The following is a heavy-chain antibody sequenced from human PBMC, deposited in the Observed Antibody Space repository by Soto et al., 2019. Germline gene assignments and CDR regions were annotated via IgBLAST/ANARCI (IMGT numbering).Heavy chain of an antibody. CDR2: IYPGDSDT. D-gene: IGHD3-16*01. J-gene: IGHJ6*02. Sequence: GESLKISCQASGYTFTNYWIVWVRRMPGKGLECMGLIYPGDSDTKYSPSFQGQVTISADESITTAYLQWSSLKASDTAMYYCARSSPGSLGGMDVWGQGTTVTVSS. V-gene: IGHV5-51*01. CDR1: GYTFTNYW. CDR3: ARSSPGSLGGMDV.